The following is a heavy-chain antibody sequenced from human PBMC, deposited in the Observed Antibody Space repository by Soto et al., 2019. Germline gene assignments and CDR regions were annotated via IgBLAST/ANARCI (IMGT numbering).Heavy chain of an antibody. CDR3: ARRESNYYDSTINWFDP. J-gene: IGHJ5*02. V-gene: IGHV4-39*01. D-gene: IGHD3-22*01. Sequence: SETLSLTCTVSGGSISSSSYYWGWIRQPPGKGLEWIGSIYYSGSTYYNPSLKSRVTISVDTSKNQFSLKLSSVTAADTAVYYCARRESNYYDSTINWFDPWGQGTLVTVSS. CDR1: GGSISSSSYY. CDR2: IYYSGST.